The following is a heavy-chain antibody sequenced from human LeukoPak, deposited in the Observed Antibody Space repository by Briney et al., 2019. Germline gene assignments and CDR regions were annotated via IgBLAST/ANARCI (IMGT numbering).Heavy chain of an antibody. CDR2: ISSSSSYI. V-gene: IGHV3-21*01. CDR1: GFTFSTYA. J-gene: IGHJ6*03. Sequence: GGSLRLSCAASGFTFSTYAMTWVRQAPGKGLEWVSSISSSSSYIYYADSVKGRFTISRDNAKNSLYLQMNSLRAEDTAVYYCARGPSGYDWDYYYYYYMDVWGKGTTVTVSS. D-gene: IGHD5-12*01. CDR3: ARGPSGYDWDYYYYYYMDV.